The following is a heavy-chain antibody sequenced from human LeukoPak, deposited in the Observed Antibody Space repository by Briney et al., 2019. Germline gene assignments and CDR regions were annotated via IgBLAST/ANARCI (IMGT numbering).Heavy chain of an antibody. Sequence: SDTLSLTCNVSGDSITSHYWNWIRQPPGKGVVWFGYIYYTGIIKYNPSLTSRVSMSVDTSKNQFFLKMKSVTAADTAVYHCARSVDYFDNTGPHMMFDYWGQGSLVTVSS. V-gene: IGHV4-59*07. CDR3: ARSVDYFDNTGPHMMFDY. D-gene: IGHD3-22*01. J-gene: IGHJ4*02. CDR2: IYYTGII. CDR1: GDSITSHY.